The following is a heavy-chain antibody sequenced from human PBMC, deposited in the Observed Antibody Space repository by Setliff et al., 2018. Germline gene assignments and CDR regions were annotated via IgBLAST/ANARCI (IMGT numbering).Heavy chain of an antibody. CDR2: IYYSGST. CDR3: ARVFYYGSGSYLYYFDS. CDR1: GGSISSGGYY. V-gene: IGHV4-31*03. D-gene: IGHD3-10*01. J-gene: IGHJ4*02. Sequence: PSETLSLTCTVSGGSISSGGYYWSWIRQHPGKGLEWIGYIYYSGSTYYNPSPKSRVTISVDTSKNQFSLKLSSVTAADTAVYYCARVFYYGSGSYLYYFDSWGQGTLVTV.